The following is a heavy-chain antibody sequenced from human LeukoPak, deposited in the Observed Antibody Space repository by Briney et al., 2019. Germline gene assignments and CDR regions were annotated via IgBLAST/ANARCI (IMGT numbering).Heavy chain of an antibody. V-gene: IGHV3-33*01. D-gene: IGHD5-18*01. CDR2: IWYDGSNK. CDR3: ARDWGRGYSYGSSGFDY. J-gene: IGHJ4*02. CDR1: GFTFSSYG. Sequence: GGSLRLSCAASGFTFSSYGMHWVRQAPGKGLEWVAVIWYDGSNKYYADSVKGRFTISRDNSKNTLYLQMNSLRAEDTAVYYCARDWGRGYSYGSSGFDYWGQGTLVTVSS.